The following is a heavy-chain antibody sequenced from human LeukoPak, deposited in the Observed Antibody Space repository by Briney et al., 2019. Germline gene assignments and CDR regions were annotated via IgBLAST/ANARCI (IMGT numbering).Heavy chain of an antibody. V-gene: IGHV4-39*07. J-gene: IGHJ4*02. CDR2: IYYSGST. CDR3: ARSFWEFDY. D-gene: IGHD1-26*01. Sequence: SETLSLTCTVSGGSISSSSYYWGWIRQPPGKGLEWIGSIYYSGSTYYNPSLKSRVTISVDTSKNQFSLKLSSVTAADTAVYYCARSFWEFDYWGQGTLVSVSP. CDR1: GGSISSSSYY.